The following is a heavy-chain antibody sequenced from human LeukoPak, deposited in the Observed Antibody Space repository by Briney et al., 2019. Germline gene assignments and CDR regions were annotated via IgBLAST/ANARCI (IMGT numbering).Heavy chain of an antibody. V-gene: IGHV4-4*07. CDR2: IYSSGST. J-gene: IGHJ4*02. Sequence: SSETLSLTCTVSGGSISSYYWSWIRQPAGKGLEWIGRIYSSGSTNYNSSLKSRVTMSVDTSKNQFSLKLSSVTAADTAVFYCARENSGSYREFDYWGQGTLVTVSS. CDR1: GGSISSYY. CDR3: ARENSGSYREFDY. D-gene: IGHD1-26*01.